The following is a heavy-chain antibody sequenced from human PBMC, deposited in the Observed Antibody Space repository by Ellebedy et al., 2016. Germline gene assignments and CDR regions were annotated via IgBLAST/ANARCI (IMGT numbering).Heavy chain of an antibody. V-gene: IGHV3-53*05. Sequence: GESLKISXAASGFTVSSNYMSWVRQAPGKGLEWVSVIYSGGSTYYADSVKGRFTISRDNSKIRVSLQMDSLRVEDTAVYYCAKVRYPDFYNNRAMDVWGQGTTVKVAS. CDR3: AKVRYPDFYNNRAMDV. CDR1: GFTVSSNY. CDR2: IYSGGST. J-gene: IGHJ6*02. D-gene: IGHD1-14*01.